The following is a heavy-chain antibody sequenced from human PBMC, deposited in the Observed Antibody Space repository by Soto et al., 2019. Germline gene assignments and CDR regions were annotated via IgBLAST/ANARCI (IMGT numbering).Heavy chain of an antibody. D-gene: IGHD4-4*01. V-gene: IGHV3-23*01. CDR3: ATEETVISHYYYYYGMDV. J-gene: IGHJ6*02. Sequence: EVQLLESGGGLVQPGGSLRLSCAASGFTFSSYAMNWVRQAPGKGLEWVSVISGTGGITYHADSVKGRFAISRDNSKNALYLQMDSLRAEDTAVYFCATEETVISHYYYYYGMDVWGQGTTVTVSS. CDR1: GFTFSSYA. CDR2: ISGTGGIT.